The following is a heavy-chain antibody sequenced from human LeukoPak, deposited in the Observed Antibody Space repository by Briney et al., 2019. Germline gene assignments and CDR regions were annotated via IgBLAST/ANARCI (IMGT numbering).Heavy chain of an antibody. V-gene: IGHV4-61*01. Sequence: SETLSLTCTVSGGSFSSGSYYWSWIRQPPGKGLEWIGYIYYSGSTNYNPSLKSRVTISVDTSKNQFSLKLSSVTAADTAVYYCARGPYYDFWSGYYPNNWFDPWGQGTLVTVSS. CDR2: IYYSGST. D-gene: IGHD3-3*01. J-gene: IGHJ5*02. CDR1: GGSFSSGSYY. CDR3: ARGPYYDFWSGYYPNNWFDP.